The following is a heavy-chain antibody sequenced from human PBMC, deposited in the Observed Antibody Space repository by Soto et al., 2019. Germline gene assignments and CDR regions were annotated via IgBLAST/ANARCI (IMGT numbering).Heavy chain of an antibody. CDR2: ISAYNGNT. CDR1: GYTFTSYG. V-gene: IGHV1-18*04. Sequence: ASVKVSCKASGYTFTSYGISWVRQAPGQGLEWMGWISAYNGNTNYAQKLQGRVTMTTDTSTSTAYMELRSLRSDDTAVYYCATVSTYDSSGYYWDYYYGMDVWGQGTAVTVSS. J-gene: IGHJ6*02. D-gene: IGHD3-22*01. CDR3: ATVSTYDSSGYYWDYYYGMDV.